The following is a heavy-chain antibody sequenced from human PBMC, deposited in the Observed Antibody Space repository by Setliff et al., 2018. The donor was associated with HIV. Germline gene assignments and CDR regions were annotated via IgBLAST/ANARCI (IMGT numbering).Heavy chain of an antibody. J-gene: IGHJ4*02. CDR1: GGSISSGGYY. D-gene: IGHD3-22*01. CDR2: IYYSGST. V-gene: IGHV4-31*03. CDR3: ARVSQTYYYDSSGYSFDY. Sequence: SETLSLTCNVSGGSISSGGYYWGWIRQHPGKGLEWIGFIYYSGSTYYNPSLKSRVTMSVDTSKNQFSLKLSSVTAADTAVYYCARVSQTYYYDSSGYSFDYWGQGTLVTVSS.